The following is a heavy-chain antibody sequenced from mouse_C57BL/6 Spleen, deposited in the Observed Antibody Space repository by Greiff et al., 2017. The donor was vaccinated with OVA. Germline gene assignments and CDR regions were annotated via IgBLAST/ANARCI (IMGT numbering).Heavy chain of an antibody. J-gene: IGHJ2*01. Sequence: VQLQQSGPELVKPGASVKISCKASGYTFTDYYMNWVKQSHGKSLEWIGDINPNNGGTSYNQKFKGKATLTVDKSSSTAYMELRSLTSEDSAVYYCARGENSNYVCDYWGQGTTLTVSS. CDR1: GYTFTDYY. V-gene: IGHV1-26*01. CDR2: INPNNGGT. D-gene: IGHD2-5*01. CDR3: ARGENSNYVCDY.